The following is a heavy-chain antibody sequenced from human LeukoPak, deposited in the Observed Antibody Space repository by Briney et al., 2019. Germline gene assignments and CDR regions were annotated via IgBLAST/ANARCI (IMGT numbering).Heavy chain of an antibody. J-gene: IGHJ4*02. CDR3: ATSIVGATRELDY. Sequence: ASVKVSCKASGYTFTTYYIHWVRQAPGQGLEWVGIINPSGGSTSYAQKFQGRITMTRDTSTSTVYMELSSLRSEDTAVYYCATSIVGATRELDYWGQGTLVTVSS. CDR2: INPSGGST. V-gene: IGHV1-46*01. D-gene: IGHD1-26*01. CDR1: GYTFTTYY.